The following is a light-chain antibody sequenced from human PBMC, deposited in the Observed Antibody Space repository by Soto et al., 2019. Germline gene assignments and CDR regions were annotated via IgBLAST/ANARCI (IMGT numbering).Light chain of an antibody. CDR1: SSDVGSYNL. V-gene: IGLV2-23*01. CDR3: CSYAVSSTDVV. Sequence: QSVLTQPASVSGSPGQSITISCTGTSSDVGSYNLVSWYQQHPGKAPKLMIYEGSKRPSGVSNRFSGSKSGNTASLTISGLQAEDEADYYCCSYAVSSTDVVFGGGTTLTVL. J-gene: IGLJ2*01. CDR2: EGS.